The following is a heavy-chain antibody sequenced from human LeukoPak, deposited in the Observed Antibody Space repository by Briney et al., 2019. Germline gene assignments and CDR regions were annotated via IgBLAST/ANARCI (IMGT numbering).Heavy chain of an antibody. V-gene: IGHV3-23*01. CDR1: GFTFSSYA. Sequence: GGSLRLSCAASGFTFSSYAMSWVRQAPGKGLEWVSGISGSGDSTYYADSVKGRFTISRDNSENTLYLQMNSLRAEDTAVYYCAKANQNYYDAYMDVWGTGTTVTVSS. D-gene: IGHD3-22*01. CDR2: ISGSGDST. CDR3: AKANQNYYDAYMDV. J-gene: IGHJ6*04.